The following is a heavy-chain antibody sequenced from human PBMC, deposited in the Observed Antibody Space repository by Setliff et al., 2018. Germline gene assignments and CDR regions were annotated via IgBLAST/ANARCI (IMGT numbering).Heavy chain of an antibody. J-gene: IGHJ4*02. CDR1: GGSVTSHY. CDR2: IFYSGDT. D-gene: IGHD3-10*01. V-gene: IGHV4-59*02. CDR3: ARDRSYYAPGSFTKWCDY. Sequence: PSETLSLTCAVSGGSVTSHYWSWIRQPPGKGLEWIGFIFYSGDTNSNPSLKSRVTMSVDTSKNQFSLKLNSVTAADTATYYCARDRSYYAPGSFTKWCDYWGQGALVTVSS.